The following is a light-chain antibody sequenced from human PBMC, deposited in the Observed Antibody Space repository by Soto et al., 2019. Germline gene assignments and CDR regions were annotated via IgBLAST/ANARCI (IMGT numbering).Light chain of an antibody. V-gene: IGLV1-40*01. J-gene: IGLJ2*01. CDR2: GNS. Sequence: QSVLTQPPSVSGAPGQRVTISFTGSSSNIGAGYDVHWYQQLPGTAPKLLIYGNSNRPSGVPDRFSGSKSGTSASLAITGVKDEDEADYYCQSYDSSLSGSVFGGGTKLTVL. CDR1: SSNIGAGYD. CDR3: QSYDSSLSGSV.